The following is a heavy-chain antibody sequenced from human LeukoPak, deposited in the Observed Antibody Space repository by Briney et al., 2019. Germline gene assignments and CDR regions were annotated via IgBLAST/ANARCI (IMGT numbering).Heavy chain of an antibody. J-gene: IGHJ5*02. CDR1: GYTFTGYF. Sequence: GASVKVSCKASGYTFTGYFMRWVRQAPGQGLEWMGRINPNSGGTKYAQKFQGRVTMTRDTSISTAYMELSRLRSDDTAVYYCARDLLPRVFDPWGQGTLVTVSS. D-gene: IGHD1-26*01. V-gene: IGHV1-2*06. CDR3: ARDLLPRVFDP. CDR2: INPNSGGT.